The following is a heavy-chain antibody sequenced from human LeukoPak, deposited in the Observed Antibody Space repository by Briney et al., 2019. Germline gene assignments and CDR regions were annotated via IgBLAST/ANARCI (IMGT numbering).Heavy chain of an antibody. CDR1: GGSISSYY. Sequence: SETLSLTCTVSGGSISSYYWSWIRQPPGKGLEWIGYIYYSGSTNYNPSLKSRVTISVDTSKNQFSLKLSSLTAADTAVYYCARHGVGISSYYYYGMDVWGQGTTVTVSS. J-gene: IGHJ6*02. D-gene: IGHD6-13*01. CDR2: IYYSGST. CDR3: ARHGVGISSYYYYGMDV. V-gene: IGHV4-59*08.